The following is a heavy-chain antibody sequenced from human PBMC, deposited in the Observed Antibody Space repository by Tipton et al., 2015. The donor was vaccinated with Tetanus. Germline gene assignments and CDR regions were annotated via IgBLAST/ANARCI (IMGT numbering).Heavy chain of an antibody. D-gene: IGHD1-14*01. Sequence: SLRLSCAASGFTFSSYTMTWVRQAPGKGLEWVAAMGNDDNNKQYLESVKGRFTISRDNSKNTLSLQLNSLRADDTAIYYCAKEALGVLNLWGNGTTVIVSS. CDR3: AKEALGVLNL. CDR2: MGNDDNNK. J-gene: IGHJ6*04. V-gene: IGHV3-33*06. CDR1: GFTFSSYT.